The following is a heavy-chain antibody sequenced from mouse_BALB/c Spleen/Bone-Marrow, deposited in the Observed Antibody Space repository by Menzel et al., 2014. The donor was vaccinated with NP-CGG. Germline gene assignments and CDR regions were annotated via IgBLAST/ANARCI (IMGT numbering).Heavy chain of an antibody. V-gene: IGHV1-62-2*01. Sequence: VQLQESGAGLVKPGASVKLSCKASGYAFTEYIIHWVKQRSGQGLEWIGWFYPGSGSIKYNEKFKDKATLTADKSSSTVHMELSRLTSEDSAVYFCARHEGGEMGFDYWGQGTTLTVSS. CDR1: GYAFTEYI. J-gene: IGHJ2*01. D-gene: IGHD2-3*01. CDR3: ARHEGGEMGFDY. CDR2: FYPGSGSI.